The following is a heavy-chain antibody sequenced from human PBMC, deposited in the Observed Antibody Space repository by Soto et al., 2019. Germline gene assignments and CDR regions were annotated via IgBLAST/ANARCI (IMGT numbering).Heavy chain of an antibody. Sequence: GESLKISCKGSGYSFTSYWISWVRQMPGKGLEWMGRIDPSDSYTNYSPSFQGHVTISADKSISTAYLQWSSLKASDTAMYYCARLEYCSGGSCPATLDYWRQGTLVTVSS. V-gene: IGHV5-10-1*01. CDR2: IDPSDSYT. J-gene: IGHJ4*02. CDR3: ARLEYCSGGSCPATLDY. CDR1: GYSFTSYW. D-gene: IGHD2-15*01.